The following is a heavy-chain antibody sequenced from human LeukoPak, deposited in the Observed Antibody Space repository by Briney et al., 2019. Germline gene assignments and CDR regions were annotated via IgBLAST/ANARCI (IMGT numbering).Heavy chain of an antibody. V-gene: IGHV3-30*03. CDR2: ISSDGSNT. Sequence: GWSLRLSCAASGFTFSTYGMHWVRQAPGKGLEWVGVISSDGSNTYYADSVKGRFTISRDNSMDTLYLQMNSLGAEDTAMYYCASNAHGYSYAFFDYWGQGTLVTVST. J-gene: IGHJ4*02. CDR3: ASNAHGYSYAFFDY. CDR1: GFTFSTYG. D-gene: IGHD5-18*01.